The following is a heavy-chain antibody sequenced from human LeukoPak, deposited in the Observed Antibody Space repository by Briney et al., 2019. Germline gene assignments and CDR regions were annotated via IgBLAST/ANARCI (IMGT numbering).Heavy chain of an antibody. CDR2: ISSSSNTI. V-gene: IGHV3-48*04. CDR1: GFTFSSYS. J-gene: IGHJ4*02. D-gene: IGHD3-10*01. CDR3: VSVPE. Sequence: GGSLRLSCAASGFTFSSYSMNWVRQAPGKGLEWVSYISSSSNTIYYADSVKGRFTISRDNAKNSLYLQMNSLRAEDTAVYYCVSVPEGGQGTLVTVSS.